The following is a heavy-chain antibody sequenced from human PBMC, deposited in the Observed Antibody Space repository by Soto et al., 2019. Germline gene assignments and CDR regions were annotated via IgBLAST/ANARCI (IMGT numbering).Heavy chain of an antibody. CDR2: INHGGST. D-gene: IGHD3-10*01. CDR1: GGSFTGYY. Sequence: PSERLSLTWFVDGGSFTGYYWSWIRQPPGKALGWFGEINHGGSTNYNPSLKRRVPISLDTSKNQFSMNRTSVNAADTASYYGTRVPMMYSGAGTYRYFDSWGQGTLVTVSS. CDR3: TRVPMMYSGAGTYRYFDS. V-gene: IGHV4-34*01. J-gene: IGHJ4*02.